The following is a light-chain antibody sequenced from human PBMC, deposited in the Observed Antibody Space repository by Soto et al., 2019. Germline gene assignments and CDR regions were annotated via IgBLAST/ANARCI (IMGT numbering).Light chain of an antibody. CDR2: DAS. J-gene: IGKJ1*01. CDR1: QTISGW. CDR3: LQYNGYYRT. Sequence: DIQMTQSPATLSASVVDACTITFLASQTISGWLAWYQQRPGKAPNLLIFDASTLESGVPSRFSGSGSGTTFTLTISSLQSDDFATYYCLQYNGYYRTFGQGTKVDIK. V-gene: IGKV1-5*01.